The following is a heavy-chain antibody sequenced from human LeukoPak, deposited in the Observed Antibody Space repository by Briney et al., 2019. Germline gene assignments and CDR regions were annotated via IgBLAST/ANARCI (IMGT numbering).Heavy chain of an antibody. Sequence: PGGSLRLSCAASRFTISSYAMSWVRQAPGKGLEWVSGISGSSGSTYYADSVKGRFTIARDKSKNTLFLEMNSLRVEYTAVYYCAKGRGFRVWDPWDNWGQGTLIIVSS. CDR2: ISGSSGST. D-gene: IGHD3-16*01. V-gene: IGHV3-23*01. CDR3: AKGRGFRVWDPWDN. CDR1: RFTISSYA. J-gene: IGHJ4*02.